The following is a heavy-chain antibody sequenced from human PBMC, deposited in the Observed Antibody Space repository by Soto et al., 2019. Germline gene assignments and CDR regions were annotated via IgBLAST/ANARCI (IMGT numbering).Heavy chain of an antibody. J-gene: IGHJ3*02. CDR3: AKDSNRYSSSWDDAFDI. V-gene: IGHV3-23*01. CDR2: ISGSGGST. D-gene: IGHD6-13*01. CDR1: GFTFSSYA. Sequence: EVQLLESGGGLVQPGGSLRLSCAASGFTFSSYAMSWVRQAPGKGLEWVSAISGSGGSTYYADSVKGRFTISRDNSKNTLYLQMNSVRAEDTAVYYCAKDSNRYSSSWDDAFDIWGQGTMVTVSS.